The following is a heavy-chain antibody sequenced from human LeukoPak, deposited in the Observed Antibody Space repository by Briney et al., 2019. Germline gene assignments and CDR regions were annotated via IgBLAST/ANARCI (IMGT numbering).Heavy chain of an antibody. Sequence: GGSLRLSCAASGFTFSSYAMHWVRQAPGKGLEWVAVISYDGSNKYYADSVKGRFTISRDNSKNTLYLQMNSLRAEDTAVYYCARGGNLDYWGQGTLVTVSS. V-gene: IGHV3-30*04. CDR3: ARGGNLDY. J-gene: IGHJ4*02. CDR1: GFTFSSYA. D-gene: IGHD2-15*01. CDR2: ISYDGSNK.